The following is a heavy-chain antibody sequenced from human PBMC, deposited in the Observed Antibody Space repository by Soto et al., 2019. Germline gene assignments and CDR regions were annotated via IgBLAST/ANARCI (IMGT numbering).Heavy chain of an antibody. CDR3: ARGGMVRGVTASRQIPYYFDY. D-gene: IGHD3-10*01. Sequence: QVQLQQWGAGLLKPSETLSLTCPVDGGSFSGYYWSWIRQPPGKGLEWIGEINHSGSTNYNPSIKSRVTISVDTSKNQFSLKLSAETAAATAVYYCARGGMVRGVTASRQIPYYFDYWGQGTLVTVSS. V-gene: IGHV4-34*01. J-gene: IGHJ4*02. CDR2: INHSGST. CDR1: GGSFSGYY.